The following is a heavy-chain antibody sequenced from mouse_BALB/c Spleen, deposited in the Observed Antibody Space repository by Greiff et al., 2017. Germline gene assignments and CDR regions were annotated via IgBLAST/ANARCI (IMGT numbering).Heavy chain of an antibody. Sequence: EVKLMESGGGLVKPGGSLKLSCAASGFTFSSYTMSWVRQTPEKRLEWVATISSGGSYTYYPDSVKGRFTIARDNAKNTLYLQMSSLKSEDTAMYYCTRGVLLRLRGYLDVWGAGTTVTVSS. CDR2: ISSGGSYT. V-gene: IGHV5-6-4*01. D-gene: IGHD1-2*01. CDR1: GFTFSSYT. CDR3: TRGVLLRLRGYLDV. J-gene: IGHJ1*01.